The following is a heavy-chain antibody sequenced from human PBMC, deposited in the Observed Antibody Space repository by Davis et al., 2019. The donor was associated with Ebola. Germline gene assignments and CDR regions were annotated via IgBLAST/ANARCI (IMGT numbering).Heavy chain of an antibody. D-gene: IGHD3-9*01. CDR3: ATELTGNAFDV. CDR2: IKQDGSKK. CDR1: GFPFSDYW. J-gene: IGHJ3*01. V-gene: IGHV3-7*03. Sequence: GESLKISCSASGFPFSDYWMNWVRQGPGKGLEWVANIKQDGSKKNYVDSVKDRFTISRDNAKNSLFLQMNNLRADDTAVYYCATELTGNAFDVWGRGTMVTVSS.